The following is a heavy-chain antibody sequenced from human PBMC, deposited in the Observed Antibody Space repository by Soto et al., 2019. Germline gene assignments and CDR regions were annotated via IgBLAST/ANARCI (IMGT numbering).Heavy chain of an antibody. CDR1: GGSISSYY. D-gene: IGHD3-10*01. V-gene: IGHV4-59*12. CDR2: IYYSGST. J-gene: IGHJ6*03. CDR3: AGTDYGSGSRYYMDV. Sequence: LSLTCTVSGGSISSYYWSWIRQPPGKGLEWIGYIYYSGSTNYNPSLKSRVTISVDTSKNQFSLKLSSVTAADTAVYYCAGTDYGSGSRYYMDVWGKGTTVTVSS.